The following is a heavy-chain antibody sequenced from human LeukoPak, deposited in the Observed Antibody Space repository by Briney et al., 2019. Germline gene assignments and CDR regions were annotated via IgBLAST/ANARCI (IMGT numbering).Heavy chain of an antibody. D-gene: IGHD5-18*01. CDR2: IDQYGRAK. CDR3: ARADSYGSILDY. CDR1: GFTFSNYW. Sequence: GGSLRLSCAASGFTFSNYWMSWARQAPGKGLEWVASIDQYGRAKYYVDSVRGRFTFSRDNTKNSLHLQMNSLRAEDTAVYYCARADSYGSILDYWGQGTRVIDSS. V-gene: IGHV3-7*04. J-gene: IGHJ4*02.